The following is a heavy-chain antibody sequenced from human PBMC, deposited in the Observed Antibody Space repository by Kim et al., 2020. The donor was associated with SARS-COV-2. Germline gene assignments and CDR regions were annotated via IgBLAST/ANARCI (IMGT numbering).Heavy chain of an antibody. J-gene: IGHJ6*02. Sequence: GGSLRLSCTASGFALHNYDMNWVRQAPGKGLEWVSSISSGGYISYGDSLKGRFTISRDNARNSLYLQMNSLSLEDTAVYYCARNFPPSLLRQYGMDVWGQGTTVTVSS. CDR2: ISSGGYI. V-gene: IGHV3-21*06. D-gene: IGHD2-15*01. CDR1: GFALHNYD. CDR3: ARNFPPSLLRQYGMDV.